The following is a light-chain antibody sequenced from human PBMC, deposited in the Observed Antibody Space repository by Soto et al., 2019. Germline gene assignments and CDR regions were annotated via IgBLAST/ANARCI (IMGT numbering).Light chain of an antibody. J-gene: IGKJ5*01. CDR3: QRRSNWPPEVT. V-gene: IGKV3-11*01. CDR2: DAS. CDR1: QSVRSY. Sequence: EIVLTQSPATLSLSPGERATLSCRASQSVRSYLAWYQQKPGQAPRLLIYDASNRATGIPARFSGSGSGTDFTLPISSLEPEDLAVYDGQRRSNWPPEVTFGQGTRLEIK.